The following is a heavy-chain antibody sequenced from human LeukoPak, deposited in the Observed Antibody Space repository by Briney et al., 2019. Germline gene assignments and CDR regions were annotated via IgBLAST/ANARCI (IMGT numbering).Heavy chain of an antibody. CDR2: IQYDGSNE. CDR1: RFTFSSYG. J-gene: IGHJ6*04. V-gene: IGHV3-30*02. CDR3: AELGITMIGGV. D-gene: IGHD3-10*02. Sequence: PGGSLRLSCAASRFTFSSYGMHWVRQAPGKGLEWVAYIQYDGSNEQYADSVKGRFSISRDSSKNILYLQVNSLRAEDTAVYYCAELGITMIGGVWGKGTTVTISS.